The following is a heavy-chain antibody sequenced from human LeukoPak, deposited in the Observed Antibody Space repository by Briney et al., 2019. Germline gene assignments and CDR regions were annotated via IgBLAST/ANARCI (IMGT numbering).Heavy chain of an antibody. D-gene: IGHD5-18*01. Sequence: GESLKISCKGSGYSFTSYWISWVRQMPGEGLEWMGRIDPSDSYTNYSPSFQGHVTISADKSISTAYLQWSSLKASDTAMYYCARLDVDTAMVIDYWGQGTLVTVSS. CDR3: ARLDVDTAMVIDY. CDR1: GYSFTSYW. V-gene: IGHV5-10-1*01. CDR2: IDPSDSYT. J-gene: IGHJ4*02.